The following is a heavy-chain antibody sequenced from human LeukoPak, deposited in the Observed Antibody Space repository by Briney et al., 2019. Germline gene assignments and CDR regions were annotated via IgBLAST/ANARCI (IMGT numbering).Heavy chain of an antibody. J-gene: IGHJ4*02. D-gene: IGHD3-3*01. CDR2: LSYGGTNK. V-gene: IGHV3-30-3*01. Sequence: QPGRSLRLSCAASGFTFSDYAMHWVRPAPGKGLEWVAVLSYGGTNKYYADSVKGRFTISRDNSKNTMFLQMNSLRAEDTAVYHCARDRSGYANDAFDFWGQGTLVTVSS. CDR3: ARDRSGYANDAFDF. CDR1: GFTFSDYA.